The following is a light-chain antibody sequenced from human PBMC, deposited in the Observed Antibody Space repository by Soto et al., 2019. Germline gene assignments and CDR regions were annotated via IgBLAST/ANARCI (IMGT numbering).Light chain of an antibody. J-gene: IGKJ3*01. CDR3: QQYASSPPFT. Sequence: EMVLTQSPGTLSLSPGERATLSCRASQSVSSSYLDWYQQKPGQAPRLLIYGASSRATCIPDRFSGSGSEKDFTLTISRLEPEEFAVYYCQQYASSPPFTFGPGTKVDIQ. V-gene: IGKV3-20*01. CDR1: QSVSSSY. CDR2: GAS.